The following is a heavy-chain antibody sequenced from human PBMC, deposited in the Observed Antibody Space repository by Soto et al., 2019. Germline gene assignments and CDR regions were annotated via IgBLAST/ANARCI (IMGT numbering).Heavy chain of an antibody. J-gene: IGHJ4*02. V-gene: IGHV3-7*01. CDR3: ARGRYNAGDYPRFFDY. CDR1: GFEFSAYW. CDR2: IRKDGTEK. D-gene: IGHD3-16*02. Sequence: EVTLVVSGGALVQPGGSLRVSCAASGFEFSAYWMTWVRQAPGKGLEWVANIRKDGTEKYYADSVRGRFSVFRDNAKNGVFLQMNSLKGEDTGIYYCARGRYNAGDYPRFFDYRGQGTLVTVSS.